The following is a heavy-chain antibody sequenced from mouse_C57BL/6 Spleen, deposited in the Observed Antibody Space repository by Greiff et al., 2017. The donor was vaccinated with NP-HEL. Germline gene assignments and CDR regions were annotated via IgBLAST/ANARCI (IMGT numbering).Heavy chain of an antibody. J-gene: IGHJ4*01. CDR2: INPNYGTT. CDR1: GYSFTDYN. CDR3: ARRSRTVVPYAMDY. Sequence: VQLQQSGPELVKPGASVTISCKASGYSFTDYNMNWVKQSNGKSLEWIGVINPNYGTTSYNQKFKGKATLTVDQSSSTAYMQLNSLTSEDSAVYYCARRSRTVVPYAMDYWGQGTSVTVSS. V-gene: IGHV1-39*01. D-gene: IGHD1-1*01.